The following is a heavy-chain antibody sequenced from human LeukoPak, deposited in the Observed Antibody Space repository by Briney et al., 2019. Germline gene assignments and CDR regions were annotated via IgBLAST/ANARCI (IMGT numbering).Heavy chain of an antibody. Sequence: SETLSLTCAVSGYSISSGYYWGWIRQPPGKGLEWIGSIYHTGSTYYNPSLKSRVTISVDTSKNQFSLKLSSVTAADTAVYYCARHEAYDDAFDIWGQGTMVTVSS. J-gene: IGHJ3*02. V-gene: IGHV4-38-2*01. CDR3: ARHEAYDDAFDI. CDR2: IYHTGST. D-gene: IGHD5-12*01. CDR1: GYSISSGYY.